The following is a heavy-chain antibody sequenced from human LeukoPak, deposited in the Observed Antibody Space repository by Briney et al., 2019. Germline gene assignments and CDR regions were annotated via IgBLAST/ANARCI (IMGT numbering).Heavy chain of an antibody. V-gene: IGHV3-30*18. CDR3: AKDAVRGVVTKGSPLPFDY. J-gene: IGHJ4*02. Sequence: GGSLRLSCAASGFVFSSYGMHWVRQAPGKALEWVAFISYDGSNKDYADSVKGRFTISRDISKNILYLQVNSLRPEDAAVYYCAKDAVRGVVTKGSPLPFDYWGQGTLVTVSS. D-gene: IGHD3-10*01. CDR1: GFVFSSYG. CDR2: ISYDGSNK.